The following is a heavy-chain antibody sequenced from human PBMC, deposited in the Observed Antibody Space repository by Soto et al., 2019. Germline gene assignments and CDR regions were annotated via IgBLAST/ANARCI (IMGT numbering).Heavy chain of an antibody. D-gene: IGHD5-12*01. CDR2: IKSKTDGGTT. V-gene: IGHV3-15*01. CDR1: GFTFSNAW. Sequence: EVQLVESGGGLVKPGGSLRLSCAASGFTFSNAWMSWVRQAPGKGLEWVGRIKSKTDGGTTDYAAPVKGRFTISRDDSKNTLYLQMNSLKTEDTAVYYGTTDNGYSGYEPDYWGQGTLVTVSS. CDR3: TTDNGYSGYEPDY. J-gene: IGHJ4*02.